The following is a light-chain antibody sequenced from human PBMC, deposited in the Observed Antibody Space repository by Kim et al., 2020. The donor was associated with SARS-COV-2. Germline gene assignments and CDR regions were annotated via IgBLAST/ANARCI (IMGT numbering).Light chain of an antibody. CDR1: QSVRNY. Sequence: SASVGYRVTITCRSSQSVRNYLNWYRQKPGHAPNLLIYAASNLQSDIPSRFSGSGSGTDFNLTISSLQPEDFATYFCQQSYNSPRTFGQGTKLEI. CDR2: AAS. V-gene: IGKV1-39*01. CDR3: QQSYNSPRT. J-gene: IGKJ2*01.